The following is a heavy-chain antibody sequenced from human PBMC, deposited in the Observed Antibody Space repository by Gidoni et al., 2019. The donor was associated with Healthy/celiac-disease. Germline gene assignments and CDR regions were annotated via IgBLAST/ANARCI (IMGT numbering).Heavy chain of an antibody. Sequence: QVHLQQWGAGLLKPSEALSLTCAVSGGSFRGYYRSWSRQPPGKEQEWIGEINHSGSTNYNPSLKSRATISVDTSKIQCSLKLSSVTAADTAVYYCARWSLPVGTAPYFDYWCQGTLVTVSS. CDR1: GGSFRGYY. D-gene: IGHD2-21*02. CDR3: ARWSLPVGTAPYFDY. CDR2: INHSGST. V-gene: IGHV4-34*01. J-gene: IGHJ4*02.